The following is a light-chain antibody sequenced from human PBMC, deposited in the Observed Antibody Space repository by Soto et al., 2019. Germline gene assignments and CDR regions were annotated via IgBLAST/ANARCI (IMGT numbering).Light chain of an antibody. CDR3: QQYGSSPT. V-gene: IGKV3-20*01. CDR1: QSVSTN. CDR2: GAS. Sequence: EGVWTQSPGTLWXXXXXXXXXXXRASQSVSTNLAWYQQKPGQAPRLLIFGASTRATGIPDRFSGSGSGTDFTLTISRLEPEDFAVYYCQQYGSSPTFGGGTKVDI. J-gene: IGKJ4*01.